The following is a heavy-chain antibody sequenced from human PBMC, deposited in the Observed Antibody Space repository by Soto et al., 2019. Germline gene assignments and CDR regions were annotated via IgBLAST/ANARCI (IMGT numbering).Heavy chain of an antibody. Sequence: SETLPLAAPGSGGGLRHVAHLWTWPRQRPGSGLEWVGYSSYGGATYYSPALQSRVSISVDTSKNQFSLTLTPVTSEDTATHYCATAPRGPPLTRLESCGHGTLATVPS. J-gene: IGHJ5*01. CDR1: GGGLRHVAHL. CDR2: SSYGGAT. CDR3: ATAPRGPPLTRLES. D-gene: IGHD2-2*01. V-gene: IGHV4-31*03.